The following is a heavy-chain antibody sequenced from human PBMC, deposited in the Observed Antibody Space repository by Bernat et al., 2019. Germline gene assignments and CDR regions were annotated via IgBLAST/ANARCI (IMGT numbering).Heavy chain of an antibody. D-gene: IGHD4-17*01. CDR2: ITESGGNT. Sequence: EVQLSESGGGLVQPGGSLRLSCAASGFTFSSYAMSWARQAPGKGLEWVEGITESGGNTYYADSVNGRFTISRDNSKNTLSLQMNSLRAEDTAVYYCAKELRSSENWFDPWGQGTLVTVSS. CDR3: AKELRSSENWFDP. J-gene: IGHJ5*02. V-gene: IGHV3-23*01. CDR1: GFTFSSYA.